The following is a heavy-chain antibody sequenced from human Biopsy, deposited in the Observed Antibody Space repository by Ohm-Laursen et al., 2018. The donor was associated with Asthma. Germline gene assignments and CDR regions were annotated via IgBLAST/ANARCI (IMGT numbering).Heavy chain of an antibody. J-gene: IGHJ4*02. D-gene: IGHD1-26*01. Sequence: SLRLSCSASGFSFSNYGMHWVRQAPGKGLDWVAVISFDGTNRNYTDSVKGRFTISRDNSRNTLHLQMNSLRAEDTAVYYCAKDVFPGWELRRGPDYWGRGTLVTVSS. CDR3: AKDVFPGWELRRGPDY. CDR1: GFSFSNYG. CDR2: ISFDGTNR. V-gene: IGHV3-30*18.